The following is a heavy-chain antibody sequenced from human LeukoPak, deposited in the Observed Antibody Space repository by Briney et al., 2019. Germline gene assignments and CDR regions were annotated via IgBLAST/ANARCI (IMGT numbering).Heavy chain of an antibody. CDR1: GGTFSSYA. Sequence: GASVNVSCKASGGTFSSYAISWVRQAPGQGLEWMGGIIPIFGTANYAQKFQGRVTITADKSTSTAYMELSSLRSEDTAVYYCARTNTLSYYDSSGYYLDAFDIWGQGTMVTVSS. J-gene: IGHJ3*02. D-gene: IGHD3-22*01. CDR3: ARTNTLSYYDSSGYYLDAFDI. CDR2: IIPIFGTA. V-gene: IGHV1-69*06.